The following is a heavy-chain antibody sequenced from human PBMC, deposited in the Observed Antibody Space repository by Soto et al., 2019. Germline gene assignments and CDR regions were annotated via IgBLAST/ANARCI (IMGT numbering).Heavy chain of an antibody. J-gene: IGHJ3*02. CDR2: IIPMLGIA. V-gene: IGHV1-69*02. D-gene: IGHD2-21*01. Sequence: QVQLVQSGAEVKKPGSSVKVSCKDSGGTFSTYSMFXVXQAPGQGLEGMGRIIPMLGIANYAQRFQDRVTITADKSTATAYMELSSLRSEDTALYYCTIGSWSGEVFDIWGQGTMVTVSS. CDR1: GGTFSTYS. CDR3: TIGSWSGEVFDI.